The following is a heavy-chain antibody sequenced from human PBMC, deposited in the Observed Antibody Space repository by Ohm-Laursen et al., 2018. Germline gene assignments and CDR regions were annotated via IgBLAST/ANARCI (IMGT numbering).Heavy chain of an antibody. V-gene: IGHV1-8*01. D-gene: IGHD6-19*01. J-gene: IGHJ4*02. CDR2: MNPNSGNT. Sequence: ASVKVSCNASGYTFSMYDINWVRQATGQGLEWMGWMNPNSGNTGYAQKFQGRVTMTRDTSISTAYMELSSLRSEDTAVYYCARGLAVAGKIDYWGQGTLVTVSS. CDR3: ARGLAVAGKIDY. CDR1: GYTFSMYD.